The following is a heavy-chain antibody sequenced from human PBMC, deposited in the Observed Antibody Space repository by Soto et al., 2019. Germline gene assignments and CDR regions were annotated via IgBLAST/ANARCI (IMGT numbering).Heavy chain of an antibody. V-gene: IGHV1-18*01. D-gene: IGHD3-16*01. Sequence: QVQLVQSGAEVKKPGASVKVSCKASGYTFTSYGISWVRQAPGQGLEWMGWISAYNDNTNYAQKHQGRVTMPTDTSTSTAYREMRSLRSDDTAVYYCARDAGVSGELYYWGQGTLVTVSS. CDR2: ISAYNDNT. J-gene: IGHJ4*02. CDR3: ARDAGVSGELYY. CDR1: GYTFTSYG.